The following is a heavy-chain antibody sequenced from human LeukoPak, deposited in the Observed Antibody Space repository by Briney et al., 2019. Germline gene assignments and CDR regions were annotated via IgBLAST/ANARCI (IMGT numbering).Heavy chain of an antibody. CDR3: ARAGIYEYPSYFDS. CDR1: GGSISSYY. Sequence: SETLSLTCTVSGGSISSYYWSWIRQPPGKGLEWIGYIYYSGSTNYNPSLHSRVTISVDTSKNQFSLKLSSVTAADTAVYYCARAGIYEYPSYFDSSGQGTLVTVSS. D-gene: IGHD5-12*01. CDR2: IYYSGST. J-gene: IGHJ4*02. V-gene: IGHV4-59*01.